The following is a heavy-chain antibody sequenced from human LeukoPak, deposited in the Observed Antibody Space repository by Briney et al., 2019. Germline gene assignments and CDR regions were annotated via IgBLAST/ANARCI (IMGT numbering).Heavy chain of an antibody. J-gene: IGHJ5*02. V-gene: IGHV3-7*01. CDR3: ARDRRFNVVVTSNWFDP. CDR1: GFTFSSYW. Sequence: GGSLRLSCAASGFTFSSYWMSWVRQAPGKGLEWVANIKQDGSEKYYVDSVKGRFTISRDNAKNSLYLQMNGLRAEDTAVYYCARDRRFNVVVTSNWFDPWGQGTLVTVSS. CDR2: IKQDGSEK. D-gene: IGHD2-21*02.